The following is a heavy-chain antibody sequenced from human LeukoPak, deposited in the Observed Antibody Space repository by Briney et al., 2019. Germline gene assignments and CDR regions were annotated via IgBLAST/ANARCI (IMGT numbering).Heavy chain of an antibody. V-gene: IGHV1-2*02. D-gene: IGHD5-18*01. CDR3: ARTGMVSRWFDP. CDR2: INPNNGGS. CDR1: GYTFTDYY. Sequence: ASVKVSCKTSGYTFTDYYMHWVRQATGQGLEWMGWINPNNGGSNYAQKFQGRVTMTRDTSISTAYMELSRMRSDDTAVYYCARTGMVSRWFDPWGQGTLVTVSP. J-gene: IGHJ5*02.